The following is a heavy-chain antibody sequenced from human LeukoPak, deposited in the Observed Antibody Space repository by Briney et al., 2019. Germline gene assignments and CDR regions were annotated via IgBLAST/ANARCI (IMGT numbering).Heavy chain of an antibody. V-gene: IGHV1-69*05. CDR2: IIPIFGTA. D-gene: IGHD3-22*01. J-gene: IGHJ4*02. Sequence: SVKVSCKASGGTFSSYAISWVRQAPGQGPEWMGGIIPIFGTANYAQKFQGRVTITTDESTSTAYMELSSLRSEDTAAYYCARSYYDSSGYYDYWGQGTLVTVSS. CDR3: ARSYYDSSGYYDY. CDR1: GGTFSSYA.